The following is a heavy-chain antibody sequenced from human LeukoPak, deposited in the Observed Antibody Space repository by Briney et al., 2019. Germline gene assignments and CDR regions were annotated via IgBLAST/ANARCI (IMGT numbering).Heavy chain of an antibody. CDR1: DFTVSSSY. V-gene: IGHV3-53*01. CDR2: IYSDGRT. D-gene: IGHD3-22*01. Sequence: GGSLRLSCAASDFTVSSSYMSWVRKATGKGLEWVSVIYSDGRTFYADSVKGRFTISRDNSKSTLYLQMNSLRAGDTAVYYCARSTYYFDSSGYPGIKAFDIWGQGTVVTVSS. CDR3: ARSTYYFDSSGYPGIKAFDI. J-gene: IGHJ3*02.